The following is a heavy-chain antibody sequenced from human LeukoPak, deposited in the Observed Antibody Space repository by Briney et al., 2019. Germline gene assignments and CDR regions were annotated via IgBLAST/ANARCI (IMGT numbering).Heavy chain of an antibody. J-gene: IGHJ4*03. D-gene: IGHD6-6*01. V-gene: IGHV4-61*02. CDR2: IYTSGST. Sequence: PSETLSLTCTVSGGSISSGSYYWSWIRQPAGKGLEWIGRIYTSGSTNYNPSLKSRVTISVDTSKNQFSLKLSSVTAADTAVYYCARLYSSSFAFDYWGKGTTVTVSS. CDR3: ARLYSSSFAFDY. CDR1: GGSISSGSYY.